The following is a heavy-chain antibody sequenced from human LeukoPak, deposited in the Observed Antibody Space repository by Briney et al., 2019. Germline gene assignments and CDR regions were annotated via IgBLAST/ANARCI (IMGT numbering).Heavy chain of an antibody. J-gene: IGHJ3*02. D-gene: IGHD3-10*01. CDR2: ISSNGGST. CDR3: VILTGAYYYGSGSSDAFDI. Sequence: GGSLRLSCSASGFTFSSYAMHWVRQAPGKGLEYVSAISSNGGSTYYADSAKGRFTISRDNSKNTLYLQMSSLRAEDTAVYYCVILTGAYYYGSGSSDAFDIWGQGTMVTVSS. V-gene: IGHV3-64D*09. CDR1: GFTFSSYA.